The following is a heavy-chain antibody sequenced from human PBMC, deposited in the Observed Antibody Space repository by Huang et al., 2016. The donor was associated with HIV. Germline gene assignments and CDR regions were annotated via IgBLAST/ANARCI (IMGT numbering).Heavy chain of an antibody. CDR3: ARPKMTATPSDSSWSYFDF. Sequence: QVRLEQWGPNLLKPSDTLSLKCAVYGGSFSYYFWTWIRQSPVKGLEWIGEVNHRGRATNNPSLRSRGSMSVDSSKKQFYLNLTSVTAADTAVYCCARPKMTATPSDSSWSYFDFWGRGTPVTVSS. CDR1: GGSFSYYF. J-gene: IGHJ4*02. D-gene: IGHD3-10*01. CDR2: VNHRGRA. V-gene: IGHV4-34*04.